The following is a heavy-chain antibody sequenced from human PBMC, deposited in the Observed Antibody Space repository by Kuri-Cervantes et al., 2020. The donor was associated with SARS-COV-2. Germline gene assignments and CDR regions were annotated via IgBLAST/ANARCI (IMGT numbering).Heavy chain of an antibody. Sequence: GSLRLSCTVSGATISSSTYYWGWIRQSPGKGLEWSGSIYESGDTYYSSSLMSRLSLSVDTSRNQFSLRLTSVTAADTAIYYCARHYAFDNFHKWGQGTQVTVSS. D-gene: IGHD1-1*01. V-gene: IGHV4-39*01. J-gene: IGHJ4*02. CDR1: GATISSSTYY. CDR2: IYESGDT. CDR3: ARHYAFDNFHK.